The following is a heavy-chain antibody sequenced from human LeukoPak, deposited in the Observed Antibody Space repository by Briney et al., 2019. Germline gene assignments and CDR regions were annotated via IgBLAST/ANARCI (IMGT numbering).Heavy chain of an antibody. D-gene: IGHD6-13*01. J-gene: IGHJ5*02. CDR2: ISSSSSYI. Sequence: GGSLRLSCAASGFTFSSYSMNWVRQAPGKGLEWVSSISSSSSYIYYADSVKGRFTISRDNAKNSLYLQMNSLRAEDTAVYYCAKDGSSNWYGWFDPWGQRTLVTVSS. V-gene: IGHV3-21*01. CDR3: AKDGSSNWYGWFDP. CDR1: GFTFSSYS.